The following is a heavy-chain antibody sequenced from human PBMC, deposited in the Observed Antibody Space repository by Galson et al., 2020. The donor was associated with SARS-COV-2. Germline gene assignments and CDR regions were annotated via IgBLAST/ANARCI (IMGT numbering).Heavy chain of an antibody. Sequence: SETLSLTCTVSGGSISSGSYYWSWIRQPAGKGLEWIGRIYTSGSTNYNPSLKSRVTISVDTSKNQFSLKLSSVTAADTAGYYCARDAVRFLELSSLYFGMDVGGQGTTVTVSS. V-gene: IGHV4-61*02. J-gene: IGHJ6*02. CDR2: IYTSGST. CDR1: GGSISSGSYY. CDR3: ARDAVRFLELSSLYFGMDV. D-gene: IGHD3-3*01.